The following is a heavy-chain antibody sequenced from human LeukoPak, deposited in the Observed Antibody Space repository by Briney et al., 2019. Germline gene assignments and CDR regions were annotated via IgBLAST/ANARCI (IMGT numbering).Heavy chain of an antibody. CDR1: GGSISSSSYY. CDR2: IYYSGST. CDR3: ASWYSYGFTFDY. Sequence: SETLSLTCTVSGGSISSSSYYWGWIRQPPGKGREWIGSIYYSGSTYYNPSLKSRVTISVDTSKNQFSLKLSSVTAADTAVYYCASWYSYGFTFDYWGQGTLVTVSS. D-gene: IGHD5-18*01. J-gene: IGHJ4*02. V-gene: IGHV4-39*01.